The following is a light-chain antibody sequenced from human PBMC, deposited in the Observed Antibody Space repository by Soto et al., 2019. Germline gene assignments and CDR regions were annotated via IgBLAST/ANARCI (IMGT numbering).Light chain of an antibody. CDR2: KAS. V-gene: IGKV1-5*03. Sequence: DIQMTQSPSTLSASVGDRVTITCRASQSISSWLAWYQQKPGTAPKLLIYKASSLQSGIPSRFSGSGSGTEFTLTISSLQPDDFAPYYCQQSFTFGPGTKVDIK. J-gene: IGKJ3*01. CDR1: QSISSW. CDR3: QQSFT.